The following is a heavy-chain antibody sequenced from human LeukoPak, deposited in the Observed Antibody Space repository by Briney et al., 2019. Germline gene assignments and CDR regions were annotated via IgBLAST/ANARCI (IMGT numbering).Heavy chain of an antibody. Sequence: PGGSLRLSCAASGFTFSSYWMHWVRQAPGKGLVWVSHINSDGSSTNYADSVKGRFTISRDNAKNTLYLQVNTLRAEDTAVYYCARDLGLDYGGSQWGQGTLVTVSS. CDR3: ARDLGLDYGGSQ. J-gene: IGHJ4*02. CDR1: GFTFSSYW. CDR2: INSDGSST. V-gene: IGHV3-74*01. D-gene: IGHD4-23*01.